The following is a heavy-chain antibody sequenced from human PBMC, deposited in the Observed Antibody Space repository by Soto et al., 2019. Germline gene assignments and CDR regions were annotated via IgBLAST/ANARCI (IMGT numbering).Heavy chain of an antibody. V-gene: IGHV1-69*15. CDR3: ARGHEFGGNSDACDV. CDR1: GGSFRREA. Sequence: QVQLVQSGAEVKKPGSSVKVSCKASGGSFRREAINWVRQAPGQGPEWMGNILPFFGTADYAQKFQGRVTLTADVSTTKVYMEMSSLGFEDTAVYYCARGHEFGGNSDACDVWGQWTMVIVSS. CDR2: ILPFFGTA. D-gene: IGHD2-15*01. J-gene: IGHJ3*01.